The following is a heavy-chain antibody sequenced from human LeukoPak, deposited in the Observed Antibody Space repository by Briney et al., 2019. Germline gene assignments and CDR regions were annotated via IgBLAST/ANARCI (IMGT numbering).Heavy chain of an antibody. D-gene: IGHD2-8*01. CDR1: GFTFSSYG. CDR3: AKAVVPGSPGAYCTNGVCHFDY. J-gene: IGHJ4*02. Sequence: GGSLRLSCAASGFTFSSYGMHWVRQAPGKGLEWVAFIRYDGSNKYYADSVKGRFTISRDNSKNTLYLQMNSLRAEDTAVYYCAKAVVPGSPGAYCTNGVCHFDYWGQGTLVTVSS. CDR2: IRYDGSNK. V-gene: IGHV3-30*02.